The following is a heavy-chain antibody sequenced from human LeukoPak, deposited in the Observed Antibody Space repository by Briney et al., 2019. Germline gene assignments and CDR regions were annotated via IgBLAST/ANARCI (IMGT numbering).Heavy chain of an antibody. CDR3: ARDRSVWDDNSGYYDY. Sequence: ASVKVSCKASGYTFTSYYMHWVRQAPGQGLEWMGIINPSGGSTSYAQKFQGRVTMTRDTSTSTVYMELSSLRSEDTAVYYCARDRSVWDDNSGYYDYWGQGTLVTVSS. J-gene: IGHJ4*02. CDR2: INPSGGST. D-gene: IGHD3-22*01. CDR1: GYTFTSYY. V-gene: IGHV1-46*01.